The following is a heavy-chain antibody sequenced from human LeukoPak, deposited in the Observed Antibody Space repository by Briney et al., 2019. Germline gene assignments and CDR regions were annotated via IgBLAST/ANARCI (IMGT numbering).Heavy chain of an antibody. D-gene: IGHD6-13*01. CDR1: GFTFSSYS. Sequence: GGSLRLSCAASGFTFSSYSMNWVRQAPGKGLEWVSVIYSGGSTYYADSVKGRFTISRDNSKNTLYLQMNSLRAEDTAVYYCARAVPPRYSSSWYYYFDYWGQGTLVTVSS. CDR2: IYSGGST. J-gene: IGHJ4*02. CDR3: ARAVPPRYSSSWYYYFDY. V-gene: IGHV3-53*01.